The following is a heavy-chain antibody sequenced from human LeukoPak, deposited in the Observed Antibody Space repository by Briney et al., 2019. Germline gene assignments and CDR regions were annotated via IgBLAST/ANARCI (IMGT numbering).Heavy chain of an antibody. Sequence: GGSLRVSCAASGFTFSTYAMSWVRQAPGKGLEWVSGISESGGTTYYADSVKGRFTISRDNFKSTLYLQMNSLRAEDTAVYYCAKDPSTSWYWYFQHWGQGTLVTVSS. CDR1: GFTFSTYA. V-gene: IGHV3-23*01. CDR2: ISESGGTT. D-gene: IGHD2-8*02. J-gene: IGHJ1*01. CDR3: AKDPSTSWYWYFQH.